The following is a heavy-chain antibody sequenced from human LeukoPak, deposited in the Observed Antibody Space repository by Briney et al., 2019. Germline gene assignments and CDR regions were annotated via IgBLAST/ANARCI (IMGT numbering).Heavy chain of an antibody. D-gene: IGHD3-22*01. Sequence: ASVKVSCKASGGTFSSYAISWVRQAPGQGLEWMGWMNPNSGNTGYAQKFQGRVPMTRNTSISTAYMELSSLRSEDTAVYYCARVITHYYDSSGYPRADAFDIWGQGTMVTVSS. CDR3: ARVITHYYDSSGYPRADAFDI. J-gene: IGHJ3*02. V-gene: IGHV1-8*02. CDR2: MNPNSGNT. CDR1: GGTFSSYA.